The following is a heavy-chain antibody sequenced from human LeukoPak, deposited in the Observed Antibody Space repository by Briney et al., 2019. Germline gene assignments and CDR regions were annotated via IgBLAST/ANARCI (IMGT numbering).Heavy chain of an antibody. D-gene: IGHD4/OR15-4a*01. Sequence: GGSLRLSCAASVFTLSSYSMSWVRQAPWKGQEWVSGIGASGITTYDADSGKGRFTISRDNSKNTLHLQMNSLRAEDTAVYYCAKDIRRGTMYYYYYGMDVWGQGTTVTVSS. J-gene: IGHJ6*02. CDR1: VFTLSSYS. CDR3: AKDIRRGTMYYYYYGMDV. CDR2: IGASGITT. V-gene: IGHV3-23*01.